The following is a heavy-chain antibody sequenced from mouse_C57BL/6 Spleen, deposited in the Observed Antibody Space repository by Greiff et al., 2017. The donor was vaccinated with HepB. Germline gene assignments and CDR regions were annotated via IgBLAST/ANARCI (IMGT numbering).Heavy chain of an antibody. Sequence: VKLKQPGAELVKPGASVKLSCKASGYTFTSYWMHWVKQRPGRGLEWIGRIDPNSGGTKYNEKFKSKATLTVDKPSSTAYMQLSSLTSEDSAVYYCARDGYLYAMDYWGQGTSVTVSS. J-gene: IGHJ4*01. CDR3: ARDGYLYAMDY. CDR1: GYTFTSYW. D-gene: IGHD2-3*01. V-gene: IGHV1-72*01. CDR2: IDPNSGGT.